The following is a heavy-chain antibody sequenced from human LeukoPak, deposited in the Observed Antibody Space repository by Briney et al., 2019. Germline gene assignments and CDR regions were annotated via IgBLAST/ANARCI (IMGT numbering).Heavy chain of an antibody. Sequence: ASVKVSCKASGYTFTKYAMSWVRQAPGQRLEWMGWINAGNGNTKYSQEFQGRVTITRDTSASTAYMELSSLRSEDMAVYYCARVSRNYAFDIWGQGTMVTVSS. CDR2: INAGNGNT. CDR1: GYTFTKYA. CDR3: ARVSRNYAFDI. J-gene: IGHJ3*02. V-gene: IGHV1-3*03.